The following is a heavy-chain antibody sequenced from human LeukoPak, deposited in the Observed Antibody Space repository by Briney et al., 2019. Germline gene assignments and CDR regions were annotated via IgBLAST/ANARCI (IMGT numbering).Heavy chain of an antibody. CDR1: GFTFSSYG. CDR2: IRYDGSNK. Sequence: GGSLRLSCAASGFTFSSYGMHWVRQAPGKGLEWVAFIRYDGSNKYYADSVKGRFTISRDNSKNTLYLQMNSLRAEDTAVYYCAPLWGFGELSIDYWGQGTLVTASS. CDR3: APLWGFGELSIDY. D-gene: IGHD3-10*01. V-gene: IGHV3-30*02. J-gene: IGHJ4*02.